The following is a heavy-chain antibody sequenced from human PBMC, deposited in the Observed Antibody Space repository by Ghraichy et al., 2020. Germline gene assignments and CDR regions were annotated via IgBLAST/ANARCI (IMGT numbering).Heavy chain of an antibody. CDR1: GFAVSNNY. J-gene: IGHJ4*01. CDR3: ARGGRGGYNYY. V-gene: IGHV3-53*01. Sequence: GGSLRLSCAASGFAVSNNYMSWVRQTPGKGLEWVSDFYPGGSTYYTDSVKGRFTISTDSSKNTLYLQMTSLIAEDTAVYHCARGGRGGYNYYWGQGTLVTVSS. D-gene: IGHD5-24*01. CDR2: FYPGGST.